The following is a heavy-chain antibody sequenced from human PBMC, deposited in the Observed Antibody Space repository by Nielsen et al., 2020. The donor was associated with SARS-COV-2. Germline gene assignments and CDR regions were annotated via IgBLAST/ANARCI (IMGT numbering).Heavy chain of an antibody. CDR3: ARDSKGVVDY. CDR1: GGSISSYY. V-gene: IGHV4-59*01. Sequence: SETLSLTCTVSGGSISSYYWSWIRQPPGKGLEWIGYIYYSGSTNYNPSLKSRVTISVDTSKNQFSLKLSSVTAAGTAVYYCARDSKGVVDYWGQGTLVTVSS. J-gene: IGHJ4*02. CDR2: IYYSGST.